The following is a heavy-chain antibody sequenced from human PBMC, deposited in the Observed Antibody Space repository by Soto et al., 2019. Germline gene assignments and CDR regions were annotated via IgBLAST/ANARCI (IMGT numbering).Heavy chain of an antibody. J-gene: IGHJ6*01. Sequence: QVQLVESGGGVVQPGTSLRLSCAASGFTFSSYAIHWVRQAPGKGLEWVTVISYDGSNTYYADSVKGRFTISRDNSKNTLYLQMSSLRAEDTAVYFCAKGATFHYYYGMDVW. CDR3: AKGATFHYYYGMDV. CDR2: ISYDGSNT. CDR1: GFTFSSYA. V-gene: IGHV3-30*18.